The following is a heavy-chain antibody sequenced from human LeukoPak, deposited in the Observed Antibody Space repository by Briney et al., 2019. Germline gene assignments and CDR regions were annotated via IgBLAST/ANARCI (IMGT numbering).Heavy chain of an antibody. CDR2: MSYDGSNK. V-gene: IGHV3-30-3*01. Sequence: GRSLRLSCAASGFTFSSYAMHWVRQAPGKGLEWVAVMSYDGSNKYYADSVKGRFTISRDNSKNTLYLRMNSLSAEDTAVYYCAREASDAFDIWGQGTMVTVSS. J-gene: IGHJ3*02. CDR1: GFTFSSYA. CDR3: AREASDAFDI.